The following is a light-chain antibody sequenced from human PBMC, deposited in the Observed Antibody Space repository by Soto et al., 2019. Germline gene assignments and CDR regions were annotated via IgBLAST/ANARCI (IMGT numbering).Light chain of an antibody. Sequence: DIQMTQSPSTLSASVGGRGTITCRASQSVGTWVAWYQQKPGKAPKLLIYGASNLESGVPSRFSGSGSGTEFTLTITTLQPDDFATYFCQQYNRNTWSFGPGTKV. CDR1: QSVGTW. J-gene: IGKJ1*01. V-gene: IGKV1-5*01. CDR3: QQYNRNTWS. CDR2: GAS.